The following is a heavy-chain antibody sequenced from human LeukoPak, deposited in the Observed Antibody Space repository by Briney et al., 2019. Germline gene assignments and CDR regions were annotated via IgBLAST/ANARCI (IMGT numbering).Heavy chain of an antibody. Sequence: KTSETLSLTCTVSGGSISSSSYYWGWIRQPPGKGLEWIGSIYYSGSTYYNPSLKSRVTISVDTSKNQFSLKLSSVTAADTAVYYCARFGEGDYYFDYWGQGTLVTVSS. V-gene: IGHV4-39*01. CDR2: IYYSGST. CDR3: ARFGEGDYYFDY. D-gene: IGHD3-10*01. CDR1: GGSISSSSYY. J-gene: IGHJ4*02.